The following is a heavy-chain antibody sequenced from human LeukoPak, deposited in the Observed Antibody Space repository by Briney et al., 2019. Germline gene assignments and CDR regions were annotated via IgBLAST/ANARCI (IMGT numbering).Heavy chain of an antibody. CDR3: ASSYYDSSGYSPSFDY. V-gene: IGHV4-59*01. D-gene: IGHD3-22*01. Sequence: PSEALSLTCTVSGGSISSYYWSWIRQPPGKGLEWIGYIYYSGSTNYNPSLKSRVTISVDTSKNQFSLKLSSVTAADTAVYYCASSYYDSSGYSPSFDYWGQGTLVTVSS. CDR2: IYYSGST. CDR1: GGSISSYY. J-gene: IGHJ4*02.